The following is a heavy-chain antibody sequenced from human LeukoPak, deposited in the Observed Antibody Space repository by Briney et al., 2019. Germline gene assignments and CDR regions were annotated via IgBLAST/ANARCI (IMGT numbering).Heavy chain of an antibody. CDR3: ARENGIVVADAFDI. D-gene: IGHD3-22*01. CDR2: IYYSGST. J-gene: IGHJ3*02. Sequence: PSETLSLTCTVSGGSISSYYWSWIRQPPGKGLEWIGYIYYSGSTNYNPSLKSRVTISVDTSKNQFSLKLSSVTAADTAVYYCARENGIVVADAFDIWGQGTMVTVSS. V-gene: IGHV4-59*01. CDR1: GGSISSYY.